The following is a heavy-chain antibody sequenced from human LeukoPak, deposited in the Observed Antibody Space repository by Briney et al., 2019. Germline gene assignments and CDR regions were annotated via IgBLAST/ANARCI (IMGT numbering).Heavy chain of an antibody. V-gene: IGHV1-2*06. CDR1: GYTFTSYD. CDR2: TNPKNGYT. J-gene: IGHJ4*02. Sequence: ASVKVSCKASGYTFTSYDINWVRQATGQGLEWMGRTNPKNGYTNYAQNFQGRVTMTRDTSISTAYMELSRLRSDDTAVYYCARGYDWESDYWGQGTLVTVSS. CDR3: ARGYDWESDY. D-gene: IGHD1-20*01.